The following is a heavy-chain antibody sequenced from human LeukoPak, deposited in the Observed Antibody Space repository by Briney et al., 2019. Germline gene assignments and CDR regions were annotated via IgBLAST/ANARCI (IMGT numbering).Heavy chain of an antibody. CDR3: ASVSGSYYAWYFDL. Sequence: GGSLRLSCAASGFTFSSYWMSWVRQAPGKGLEWVSYISSSGSTIYYADSVKGRFTISRDNAKNSLYLQMNSLRAEDTAVYYCASVSGSYYAWYFDLWGRGTLVTVSS. J-gene: IGHJ2*01. V-gene: IGHV3-48*04. D-gene: IGHD1-26*01. CDR1: GFTFSSYW. CDR2: ISSSGSTI.